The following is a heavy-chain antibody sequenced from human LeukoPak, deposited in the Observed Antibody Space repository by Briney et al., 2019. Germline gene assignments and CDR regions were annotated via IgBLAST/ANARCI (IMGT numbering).Heavy chain of an antibody. CDR2: MYSSGST. CDR3: ARDGYYYDSSGDAFDI. D-gene: IGHD3-22*01. J-gene: IGHJ3*02. Sequence: ASETLSLTCNVSGGSISSYYWTWIRQPPGKGLEWVGYMYSSGSTDYNPSLKSRVTISLDTSKRQISLKLTSVTAADTAVYYCARDGYYYDSSGDAFDIWGQGTMVTVSS. CDR1: GGSISSYY. V-gene: IGHV4-59*01.